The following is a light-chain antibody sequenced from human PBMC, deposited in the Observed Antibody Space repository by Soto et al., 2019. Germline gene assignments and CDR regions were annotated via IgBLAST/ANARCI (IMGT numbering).Light chain of an antibody. CDR2: TND. CDR1: SSNIGRNT. V-gene: IGLV1-44*01. CDR3: AAWDDTSSFV. J-gene: IGLJ1*01. Sequence: QSALTQPPSASGTPGRRVIISCSGGSSNIGRNTVNWYQHLPGTAPRLLIYTNDQRPSGVPDRFSGSKSGTSASLAISGLQSEDEADYYCAAWDDTSSFVFGTGTKVTVL.